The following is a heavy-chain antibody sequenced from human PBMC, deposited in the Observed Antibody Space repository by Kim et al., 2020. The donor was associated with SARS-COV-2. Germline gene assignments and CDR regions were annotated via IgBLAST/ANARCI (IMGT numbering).Heavy chain of an antibody. CDR1: GSSIGSGYY. CDR2: ISHSGHS. CDR3: SRKVVSGWYNFDM. J-gene: IGHJ3*02. Sequence: SETLSLTCTVSGSSIGSGYYWGWIRQPPGRGLEWIGSISHSGHSYYNPSLQSRVTISVDTSTKQFSLQLKSVTAAATAAYYCSRKVVSGWYNFDMWGQG. D-gene: IGHD6-13*01. V-gene: IGHV4-38-2*02.